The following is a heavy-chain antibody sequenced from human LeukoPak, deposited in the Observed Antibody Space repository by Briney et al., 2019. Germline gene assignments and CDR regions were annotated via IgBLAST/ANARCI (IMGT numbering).Heavy chain of an antibody. CDR1: GFTFSNYA. D-gene: IGHD6-19*01. CDR2: ISGSGSNT. J-gene: IGHJ4*02. V-gene: IGHV3-23*01. Sequence: GGSLRLSCAASGFTFSNYAMTWVRQAPGKGLEWVSVISGSGSNTDYADSVKGRFTISRDNSKNTLSLQMNSLRAEDTAIYYCLKDFLGGWYGYFDYWGQGTLVTVSS. CDR3: LKDFLGGWYGYFDY.